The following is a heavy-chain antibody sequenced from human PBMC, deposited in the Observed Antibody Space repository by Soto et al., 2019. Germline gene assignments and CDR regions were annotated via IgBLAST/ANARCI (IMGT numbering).Heavy chain of an antibody. CDR3: ARHSPLAAAGQPNWFHP. J-gene: IGHJ5*02. CDR1: GGSISSSSYY. V-gene: IGHV4-39*01. D-gene: IGHD6-13*01. Sequence: PSETLSLTCTVSGGSISSSSYYWGWIRQPPGKGLEWIGSIYYSGSTYYNPSLKSRVTISVDTSKNQFSLKLSSVTAADTAVYYCARHSPLAAAGQPNWFHPWDQGTLVTVSS. CDR2: IYYSGST.